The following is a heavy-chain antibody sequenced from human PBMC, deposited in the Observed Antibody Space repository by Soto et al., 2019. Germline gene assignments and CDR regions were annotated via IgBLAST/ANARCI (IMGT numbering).Heavy chain of an antibody. CDR1: GGSISSGDFY. CDR2: IYYSGST. CDR3: ARFSVGAVAGTGYFDY. V-gene: IGHV4-30-4*01. J-gene: IGHJ4*02. D-gene: IGHD6-19*01. Sequence: QVQLQESGPGLVKPSQTLSLTCTVSGGSISSGDFYWSWIRQPPGKGLEWIGYIYYSGSTYYNPSLKSRVSLPVDTSRSQFSLKVRSVTAADTAVYYCARFSVGAVAGTGYFDYWGQGTLITDSS.